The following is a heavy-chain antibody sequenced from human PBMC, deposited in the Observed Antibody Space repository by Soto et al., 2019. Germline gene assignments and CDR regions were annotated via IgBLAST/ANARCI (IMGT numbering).Heavy chain of an antibody. D-gene: IGHD2-15*01. CDR3: AREAGGLFCSGDSCYSGWFDS. CDR2: INAGNGNT. CDR1: GYTFTNYV. V-gene: IGHV1-3*01. J-gene: IGHJ5*01. Sequence: QVQLVQSGAEVKRPGASVNVSCKASGYTFTNYVVHWVRQAPGQRLEWMGWINAGNGNTRYSAKFQGRVTSTRDSSASTAYMELSSLRSEDTAVYYCAREAGGLFCSGDSCYSGWFDSCGQGTPVTVSS.